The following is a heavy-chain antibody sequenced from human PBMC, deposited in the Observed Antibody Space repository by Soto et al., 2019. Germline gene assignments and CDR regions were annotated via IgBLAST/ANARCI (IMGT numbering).Heavy chain of an antibody. Sequence: QLQLHESGPGLVKPSETLSLTCTLSGASITSTTYFWAWIRKPPGKGLEWVGSIYYRGKTHYNPSLKSPVTISVDRSKNQFSLQMSSVPAADTAVYYCAKKLPRTGRFDYWGQGSLVTVSS. CDR2: IYYRGKT. J-gene: IGHJ4*02. V-gene: IGHV4-39*01. CDR1: GASITSTTYF. CDR3: AKKLPRTGRFDY. D-gene: IGHD2-15*01.